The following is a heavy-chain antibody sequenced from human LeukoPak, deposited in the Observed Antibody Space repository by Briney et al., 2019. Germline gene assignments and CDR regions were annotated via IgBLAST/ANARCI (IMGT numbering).Heavy chain of an antibody. CDR2: IYYSGSI. V-gene: IGHV4-39*01. Sequence: SETLSLTCTVSGDSISSGSDYWGWIRQPPGKGLEWIGSIYYSGSIYYNPSLKSRVTISVDTSKNQFSLKLSSVTAADTAVYYCARLPVRRGYCGGGSCEPKYYFDYWGQGTLVTVSS. J-gene: IGHJ4*02. D-gene: IGHD2-15*01. CDR1: GDSISSGSDY. CDR3: ARLPVRRGYCGGGSCEPKYYFDY.